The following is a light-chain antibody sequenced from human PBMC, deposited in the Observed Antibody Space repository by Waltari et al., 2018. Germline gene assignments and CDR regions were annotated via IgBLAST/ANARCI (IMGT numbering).Light chain of an antibody. CDR3: QSYDSSLSGSWV. J-gene: IGLJ3*02. CDR2: GNS. CDR1: RSTIGAGYD. V-gene: IGLV1-40*01. Sequence: QSVLTQPPSVSGAPGQRVTISCTGRRSTIGAGYDVPWYKQLPGTAPKPLIYGNSNRPSGVPDRFSGSKSGTSASLAITGLQAEDEADYYCQSYDSSLSGSWVFGGGTKLTVL.